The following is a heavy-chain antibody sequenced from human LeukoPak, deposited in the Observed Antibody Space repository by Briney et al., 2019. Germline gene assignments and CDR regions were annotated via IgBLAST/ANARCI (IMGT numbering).Heavy chain of an antibody. Sequence: TVGSLKLSCAASGNYWMHWVRQAPGKGLLWVSHINSDGSWTTYADSVKGRFTISKDNAKNTVYLQMNNLRAEDTAVYYCVSFYETYWGRGTLVTVSS. J-gene: IGHJ4*02. CDR3: VSFYETY. V-gene: IGHV3-74*01. CDR1: GNYW. D-gene: IGHD2-2*01. CDR2: INSDGSWT.